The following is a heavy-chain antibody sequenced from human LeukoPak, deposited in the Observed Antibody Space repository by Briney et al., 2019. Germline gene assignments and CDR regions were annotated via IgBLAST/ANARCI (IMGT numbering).Heavy chain of an antibody. V-gene: IGHV5-51*01. CDR3: ARRAYYYDSSGYYDLLDHAFDI. Sequence: PGESLKISCKGSGYSFTSYWIGWVRQMPGKGLEWMGIIYPGDSDTRYSPSFQGQVTISADKSISTAYLQWSSLKASDTAMYYCARRAYYYDSSGYYDLLDHAFDIWGQGTMVTVSS. J-gene: IGHJ3*02. D-gene: IGHD3-22*01. CDR1: GYSFTSYW. CDR2: IYPGDSDT.